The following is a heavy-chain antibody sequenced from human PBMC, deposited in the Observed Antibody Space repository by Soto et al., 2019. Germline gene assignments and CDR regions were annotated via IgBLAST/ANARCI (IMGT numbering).Heavy chain of an antibody. D-gene: IGHD6-19*01. V-gene: IGHV3-30*18. J-gene: IGHJ4*02. CDR3: AKDEFWLLSPAVAGSFDY. Sequence: GGSLRLSCAASGFTFSSYGMHWVRQAPGKGLEWVAVISYDGSNKYYADSVKGRFTISRDNSKNTLYLQMNSLRAEDTAVYYCAKDEFWLLSPAVAGSFDYWGQGTLVTVSS. CDR2: ISYDGSNK. CDR1: GFTFSSYG.